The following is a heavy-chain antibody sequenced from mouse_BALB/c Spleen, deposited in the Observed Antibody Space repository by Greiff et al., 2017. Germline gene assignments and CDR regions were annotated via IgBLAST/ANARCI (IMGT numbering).Heavy chain of an antibody. CDR3: ARGDTMIYAMDY. J-gene: IGHJ4*01. D-gene: IGHD2-4*01. CDR1: GYSITSDYA. Sequence: EVQLVESGPGLVKPSQSLSLTCTVTGYSITSDYAWNWIRQFPGNKLEWMGYISYSGSTSYNPSLKSRISITRDTSKNQFFLQLNSVTTEDTATYYCARGDTMIYAMDYWGQGTSVTVSS. CDR2: ISYSGST. V-gene: IGHV3-2*02.